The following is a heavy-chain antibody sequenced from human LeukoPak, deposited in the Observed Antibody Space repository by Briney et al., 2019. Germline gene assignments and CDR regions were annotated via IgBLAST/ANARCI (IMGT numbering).Heavy chain of an antibody. CDR2: IYYSGST. D-gene: IGHD3-10*01. CDR3: ASPFGWYFDL. J-gene: IGHJ2*01. Sequence: SETLSLTCTVSGVSISSSSYYWGWIRQPPGKGLEWIGSIYYSGSTYYNPSLKSRVTISVDTSKNQFSLKLSSVTAADTAVYYCASPFGWYFDLWGRGTLVTVSS. CDR1: GVSISSSSYY. V-gene: IGHV4-39*07.